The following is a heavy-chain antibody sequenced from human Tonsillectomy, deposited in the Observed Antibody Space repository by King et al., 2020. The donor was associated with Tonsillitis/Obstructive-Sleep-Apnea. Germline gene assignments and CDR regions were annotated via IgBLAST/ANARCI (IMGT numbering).Heavy chain of an antibody. D-gene: IGHD3-16*01. J-gene: IGHJ4*02. Sequence: QLVQSGAEVKKPGSSVKVSCKASGGTFTHYTISWVRQTPGQGLEWMGGIIPILGIANYAQNFQGRVTITADKSTNTAYLELSSLRSEDTAVYFCARGGGAHKGKYYFDLWGQGTLASV. CDR1: GGTFTHYT. CDR2: IIPILGIA. CDR3: ARGGGAHKGKYYFDL. V-gene: IGHV1-69*10.